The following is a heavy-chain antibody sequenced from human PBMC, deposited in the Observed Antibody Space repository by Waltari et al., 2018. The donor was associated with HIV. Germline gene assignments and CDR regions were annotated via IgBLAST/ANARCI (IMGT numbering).Heavy chain of an antibody. V-gene: IGHV4-59*01. CDR3: ARDPLGGAYCSGANCYSGYFDF. J-gene: IGHJ4*02. D-gene: IGHD2-15*01. CDR1: GASTSRYY. CDR2: WYYLIGST. Sequence: QVQLQESGPGLVKPSETLSLTCTVSGASTSRYYWTWSRQAPGKGLEWIGFWYYLIGSTYHHPSLKSRVAISIHTSKTQFSLRLTSVTAADTAVYYCARDPLGGAYCSGANCYSGYFDFWGQGIPVTVSS.